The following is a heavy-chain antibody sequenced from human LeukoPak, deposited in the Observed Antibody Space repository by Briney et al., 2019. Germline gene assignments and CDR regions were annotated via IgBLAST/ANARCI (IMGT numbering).Heavy chain of an antibody. J-gene: IGHJ4*02. CDR1: GFTFSSYW. Sequence: GGSLRLSCAASGFTFSSYWMSWVRQAPGKGLEWVANIKQDGSEKYYVDSVKGRFTISRDNAKNSLYLQMNSLRAEDTAVYYCARVTNGGYDSGNFDYWGQGTLVTVSS. D-gene: IGHD5-12*01. CDR2: IKQDGSEK. CDR3: ARVTNGGYDSGNFDY. V-gene: IGHV3-7*01.